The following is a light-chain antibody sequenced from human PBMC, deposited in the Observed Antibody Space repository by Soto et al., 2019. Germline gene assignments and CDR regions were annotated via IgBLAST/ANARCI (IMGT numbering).Light chain of an antibody. V-gene: IGKV3-20*01. Sequence: EIVLTQSPGTLSLSPGERATLSCRASQSVSSSYFAWHQQRFGQAPRLLIYGASSRATGIPDRFSGSGSGTDFTLTISRLEPEDFAVYYCQQYGSSSWTFGQGTKV. CDR2: GAS. CDR1: QSVSSSY. CDR3: QQYGSSSWT. J-gene: IGKJ1*01.